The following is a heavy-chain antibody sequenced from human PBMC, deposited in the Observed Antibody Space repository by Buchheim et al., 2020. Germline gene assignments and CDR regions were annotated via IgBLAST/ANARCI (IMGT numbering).Heavy chain of an antibody. V-gene: IGHV4-30-4*01. CDR3: ARAHSYGSGSMGGNWFDP. Sequence: QVQLQESGPGLVKPSQTLSLTCTVSGGSISSGDYYWSWIRQPPGKGLEWIGYIYYSGSTYYNPSLKSRVTISVEQSQNQFSLKLSSVTAADTAVYYCARAHSYGSGSMGGNWFDPWGQGTL. CDR2: IYYSGST. CDR1: GGSISSGDYY. J-gene: IGHJ5*02. D-gene: IGHD3-10*01.